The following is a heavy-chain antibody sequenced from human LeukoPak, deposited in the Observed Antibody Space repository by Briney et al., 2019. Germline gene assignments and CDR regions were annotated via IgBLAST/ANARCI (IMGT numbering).Heavy chain of an antibody. CDR3: ASGVSIWLGNAFDF. D-gene: IGHD3-10*01. J-gene: IGHJ3*01. CDR2: ISSSSSTI. CDR1: GFTFSSYS. Sequence: GGSLRLSCAASGFTFSSYSMNWVRQAPGKGLEWVSYISSSSSTIYYADSVKGRFTISRDNAKNTLYLQMNSLRPEDTAVYYCASGVSIWLGNAFDFWGQGTMVTVSS. V-gene: IGHV3-48*04.